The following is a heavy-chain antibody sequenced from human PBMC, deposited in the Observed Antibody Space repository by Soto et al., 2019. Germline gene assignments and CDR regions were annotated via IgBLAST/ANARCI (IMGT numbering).Heavy chain of an antibody. CDR1: GYTFTSYK. Sequence: ASVKVSCKASGYTFTSYKMHWVRQAPGQGLEWMGVINPSGDITGYAQKFQGRVTVTRDTSTSTVYMELSSLRSDDTAVYYCARGSTVDGIFDYWGPGTLVTVSS. D-gene: IGHD2-2*01. J-gene: IGHJ4*02. CDR2: INPSGDIT. CDR3: ARGSTVDGIFDY. V-gene: IGHV1-46*01.